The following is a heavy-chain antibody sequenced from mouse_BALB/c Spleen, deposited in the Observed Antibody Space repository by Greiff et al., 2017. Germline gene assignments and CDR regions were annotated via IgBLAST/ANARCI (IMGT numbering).Heavy chain of an antibody. CDR1: GFNIKDTY. CDR3: AREGIIGNCGYYFDY. CDR2: IDPANGNT. Sequence: VQLQQSGAELVKPGASVKLSCTASGFNIKDTYMHWVKQRPEQGLEWIGRIDPANGNTKYDPKFQGKATITADTSSNTAYLQLSSLTSEDTAVYYCAREGIIGNCGYYFDYWGQGTTLTVSS. D-gene: IGHD2-1*01. J-gene: IGHJ2*01. V-gene: IGHV14-3*02.